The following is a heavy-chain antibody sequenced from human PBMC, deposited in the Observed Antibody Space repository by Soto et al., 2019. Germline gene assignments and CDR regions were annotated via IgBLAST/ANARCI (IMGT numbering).Heavy chain of an antibody. CDR2: ISYDRSNK. J-gene: IGHJ4*02. CDR1: GFTFSSYG. Sequence: GGSLRLSCAASGFTFSSYGMHWVRQAPGKGLEWVAVISYDRSNKYYADSVKGRFTISRDNSKNTLYLQMNSLRAEDTAVYYCAKALMVRGVIFAPTGFDYWGQGTLVTVSS. V-gene: IGHV3-30*18. D-gene: IGHD3-10*01. CDR3: AKALMVRGVIFAPTGFDY.